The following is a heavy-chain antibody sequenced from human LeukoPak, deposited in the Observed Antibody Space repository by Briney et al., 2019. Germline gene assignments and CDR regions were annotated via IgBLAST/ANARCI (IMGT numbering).Heavy chain of an antibody. J-gene: IGHJ4*02. CDR3: AKGPLRGTAAAIDY. V-gene: IGHV3-7*01. D-gene: IGHD2-2*01. Sequence: GGSLRLSCAASGFTFSSYWMHWVRQAPGKGLEWVANINQDGSQKYYVDSVKGRFTISRDISTDTLWLQMDSLRTEDTAVYYCAKGPLRGTAAAIDYWGQGTLVTVSS. CDR1: GFTFSSYW. CDR2: INQDGSQK.